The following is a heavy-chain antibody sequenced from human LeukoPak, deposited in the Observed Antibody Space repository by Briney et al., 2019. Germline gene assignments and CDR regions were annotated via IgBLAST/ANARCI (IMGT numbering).Heavy chain of an antibody. Sequence: ASVKVSCKASGYTFTGYYMHWVRQAPGQGLEWMGWINPNSGGTNYAQKFQGRVTMTRDTSISTAYMELGRLRSDDTAVYYCARYYYDSSGYYYWGQGTLVTVSS. CDR1: GYTFTGYY. CDR2: INPNSGGT. V-gene: IGHV1-2*02. CDR3: ARYYYDSSGYYY. J-gene: IGHJ4*02. D-gene: IGHD3-22*01.